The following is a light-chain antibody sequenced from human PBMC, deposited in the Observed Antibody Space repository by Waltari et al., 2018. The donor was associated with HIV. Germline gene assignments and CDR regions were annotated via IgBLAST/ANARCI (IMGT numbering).Light chain of an antibody. CDR3: ASFTGDNTVM. V-gene: IGLV2-14*03. CDR2: DVD. Sequence: AVTQPASVSGLPGQSTTISCPGDDTDFSLYKFVSWYQQHSGKPPRLILYDVDRRASGVSDRFSGSMSGNTASLTISGLRAEDEGHYYCASFTGDNTVMFGGGTEVTVL. CDR1: DTDFSLYKF. J-gene: IGLJ3*02.